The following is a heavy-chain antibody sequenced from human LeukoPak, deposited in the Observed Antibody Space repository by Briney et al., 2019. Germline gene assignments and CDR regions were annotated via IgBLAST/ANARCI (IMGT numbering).Heavy chain of an antibody. CDR2: INPNSGGT. CDR1: GYTFTGYY. CDR3: ARESVAGRNYYYYYYMDV. J-gene: IGHJ6*03. V-gene: IGHV1-2*02. D-gene: IGHD6-19*01. Sequence: ASVKVSCKASGYTFTGYYMHWVRQAPGQGREWMGWINPNSGGTNYAQKFQGRVTMTRDTSISTAYMELSRLRSDDTAVYYCARESVAGRNYYYYYYMDVWGKGTTVTVSS.